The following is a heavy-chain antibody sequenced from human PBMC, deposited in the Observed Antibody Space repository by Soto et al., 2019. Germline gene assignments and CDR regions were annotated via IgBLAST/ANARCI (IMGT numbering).Heavy chain of an antibody. CDR1: GFTFSSYG. D-gene: IGHD2-2*01. V-gene: IGHV3-30*18. Sequence: QVQLVESGGGVVQPGRSLRLSCAASGFTFSSYGMHWVRQAPGKGLEWVAVISYDGSNKYYADSVKGRFTISRDNSKNTLYLQMNSLRAEDTAVYYCAKGGRSGQLLPYYFDYWGQGTLVTVSS. CDR3: AKGGRSGQLLPYYFDY. CDR2: ISYDGSNK. J-gene: IGHJ4*02.